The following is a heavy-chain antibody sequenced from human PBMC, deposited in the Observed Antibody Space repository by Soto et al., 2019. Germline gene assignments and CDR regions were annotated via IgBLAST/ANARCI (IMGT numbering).Heavy chain of an antibody. Sequence: QVQLVESGGGVVQPGRSLRLSCAASGFTFSSYGMHWVRQAPGKGLEWVAVISYDGSNKYYADSVKGRFTISRDNSKNTLYLQMNSLRAEDTAVYYCAKSVDGFGASEIDYWGQGTLVTVSS. J-gene: IGHJ4*02. D-gene: IGHD3-10*01. CDR2: ISYDGSNK. V-gene: IGHV3-30*18. CDR3: AKSVDGFGASEIDY. CDR1: GFTFSSYG.